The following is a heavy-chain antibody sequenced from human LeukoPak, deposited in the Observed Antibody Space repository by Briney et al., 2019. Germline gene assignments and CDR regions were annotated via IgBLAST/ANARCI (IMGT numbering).Heavy chain of an antibody. CDR1: GGSISSSSYY. CDR2: IYYSGST. Sequence: SETLSLTCTVSGGSISSSSYYWGWIRQPPGKGLEWIGSIYYSGSTYYNPSLKSRVTISVDTSKNQFSLKLGSVTAADTAVYYCARTTFWSGYSNWFDPWGQGTLVTVSS. V-gene: IGHV4-39*07. D-gene: IGHD3-3*01. CDR3: ARTTFWSGYSNWFDP. J-gene: IGHJ5*02.